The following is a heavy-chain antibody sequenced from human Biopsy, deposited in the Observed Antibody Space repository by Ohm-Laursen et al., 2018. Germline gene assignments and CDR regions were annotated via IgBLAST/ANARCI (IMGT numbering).Heavy chain of an antibody. D-gene: IGHD3/OR15-3a*01. CDR2: IYYSGST. Sequence: SETLSLTCTVSGGSLSSYYWSWIRQPPGRGLEWVGSIYYSGSTNYNPSLKSRVTISADTSKSQLSLHLTSVTAADTAVYYCASRGLVMASDYYFDDWGQGTLVTVSS. V-gene: IGHV4-59*08. CDR1: GGSLSSYY. CDR3: ASRGLVMASDYYFDD. J-gene: IGHJ4*02.